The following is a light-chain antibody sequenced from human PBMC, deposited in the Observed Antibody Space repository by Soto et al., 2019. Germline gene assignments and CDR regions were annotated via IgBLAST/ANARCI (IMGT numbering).Light chain of an antibody. CDR3: QQANSFLGNT. CDR1: QGIGTW. CDR2: DAS. J-gene: IGKJ5*01. V-gene: IGKV1-12*01. Sequence: DIHVTQSPASVSASVGDRVSITCRASQGIGTWLAWYQQKPGKAPKLLIYDASNLQSGVPSRFSGSGSGTDFTLTISSLQAEDFATYYCQQANSFLGNTFGQGTRLEI.